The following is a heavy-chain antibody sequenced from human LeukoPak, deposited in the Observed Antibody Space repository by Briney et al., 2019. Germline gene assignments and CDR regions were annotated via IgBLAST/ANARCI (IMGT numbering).Heavy chain of an antibody. CDR3: AKAESSGWYFIDY. CDR1: GFTFSDYY. CDR2: ISSSGYTI. J-gene: IGHJ4*02. V-gene: IGHV3-11*04. Sequence: GGSLRLSCAASGFTFSDYYMSWIRQAPGKGLEWISYISSSGYTIYYADSVKGRFTISRDNSKNTLYLQMNSLRAEDTAVYYCAKAESSGWYFIDYWGQGTVVTVSS. D-gene: IGHD6-19*01.